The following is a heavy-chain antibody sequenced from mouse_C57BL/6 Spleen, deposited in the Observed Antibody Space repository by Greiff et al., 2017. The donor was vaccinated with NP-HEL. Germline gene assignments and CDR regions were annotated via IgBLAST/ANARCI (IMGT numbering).Heavy chain of an antibody. CDR1: GFTFSSYA. D-gene: IGHD1-1*01. CDR3: ARDRTTVVAIYWYFDV. CDR2: ISDGGSYT. J-gene: IGHJ1*03. Sequence: EVQGVESGGGLVKPGGSLKLSCAASGFTFSSYAMSWVRQTPEKRLEWVATISDGGSYTYYPDNVKGRFTNSRDNAKNNLYLQMSHLKSEDTAMYYCARDRTTVVAIYWYFDVGGTGTTVTVSS. V-gene: IGHV5-4*01.